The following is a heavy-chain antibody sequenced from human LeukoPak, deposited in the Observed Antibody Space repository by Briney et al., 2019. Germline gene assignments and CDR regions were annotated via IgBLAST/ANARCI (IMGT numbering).Heavy chain of an antibody. V-gene: IGHV3-23*01. Sequence: GGSLRLSCAASGFTFRSYAMSWVRQAPGKGLEWVSAISGDGDSTFYADSVKGRFTISRDNAKNSLFLQMNSLRAEDTAIYYCARDPTADDYWGQGTLVTVSS. CDR1: GFTFRSYA. J-gene: IGHJ4*02. CDR3: ARDPTADDY. D-gene: IGHD2-2*01. CDR2: ISGDGDST.